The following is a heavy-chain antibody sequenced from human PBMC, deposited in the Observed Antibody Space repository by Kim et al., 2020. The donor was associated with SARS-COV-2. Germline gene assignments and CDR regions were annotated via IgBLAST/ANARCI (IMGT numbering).Heavy chain of an antibody. Sequence: SETLSLTCAVYGGSFSGYYWSWIRQPPGKGLEWIGEINHSGSTNYNPSLMSRVTISVDTSKNQFSRKLSSVTAADTAVYYCATTRGYYDSLTGYRRAGKEFDYWGQGTLVTFSS. CDR3: ATTRGYYDSLTGYRRAGKEFDY. V-gene: IGHV4-34*01. D-gene: IGHD3-9*01. CDR2: INHSGST. CDR1: GGSFSGYY. J-gene: IGHJ4*02.